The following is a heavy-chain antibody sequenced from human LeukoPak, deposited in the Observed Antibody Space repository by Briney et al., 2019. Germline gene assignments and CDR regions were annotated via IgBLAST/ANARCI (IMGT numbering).Heavy chain of an antibody. V-gene: IGHV3-7*01. CDR3: ATSHDSAGND. D-gene: IGHD2-15*01. CDR1: GFAFSDFW. J-gene: IGHJ4*02. Sequence: GGSLRLSYAASGFAFSDFWMSWVRQAPGKGLEWVANIRHDGNAKNYVPFVRGRFTISRDNAKNSLYLQMNSLTVEDTAVYYCATSHDSAGNDWGQGTLVTVSS. CDR2: IRHDGNAK.